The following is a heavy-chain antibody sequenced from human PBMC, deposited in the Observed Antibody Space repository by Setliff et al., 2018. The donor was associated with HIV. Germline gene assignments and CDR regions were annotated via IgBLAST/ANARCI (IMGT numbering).Heavy chain of an antibody. CDR1: GGSISSHY. Sequence: PSETLSLTCTVSGGSISSHYWSWSRQPPGKGLEWIGHIYTSGSTNYNPSLKSRVTMSVGTSKNQSSPKLSSVTAADTAVYYCARCYYNFWSGYPLDYMDVWGKGTTATVS. J-gene: IGHJ6*03. D-gene: IGHD3-3*01. CDR2: IYTSGST. CDR3: ARCYYNFWSGYPLDYMDV. V-gene: IGHV4-4*08.